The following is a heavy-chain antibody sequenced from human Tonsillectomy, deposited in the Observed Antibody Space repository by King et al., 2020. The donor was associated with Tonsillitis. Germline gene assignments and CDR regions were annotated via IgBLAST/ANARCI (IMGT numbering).Heavy chain of an antibody. D-gene: IGHD3-22*01. Sequence: VQLVESGGGLVQPGGSLRLSCAASGFTFSDHYMDWVRQAPGKGLEWVGRTRNKANSYTTEDAASVKGRFTISRDDSKNSLYLQMNSLKTEDTAVYYCARGPTYYYDSSGYYWGYWGQGTLVTVSS. CDR2: TRNKANSYTT. CDR1: GFTFSDHY. V-gene: IGHV3-72*01. CDR3: ARGPTYYYDSSGYYWGY. J-gene: IGHJ4*02.